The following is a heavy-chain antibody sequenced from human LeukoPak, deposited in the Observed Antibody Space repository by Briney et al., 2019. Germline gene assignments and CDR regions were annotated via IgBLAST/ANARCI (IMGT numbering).Heavy chain of an antibody. V-gene: IGHV3-11*01. CDR2: ISSSGSTI. Sequence: PGGSLRLSCAASGFTFSDYYMSWIRQAPGKGLEWVSYISSSGSTIYYADSVKGRFTISRDNAKNSLYLQMNSLRAEDTAVYYCARDKYYYDSGNSLRCDHWGQGTLVTVSS. CDR3: ARDKYYYDSGNSLRCDH. J-gene: IGHJ4*02. D-gene: IGHD3-10*01. CDR1: GFTFSDYY.